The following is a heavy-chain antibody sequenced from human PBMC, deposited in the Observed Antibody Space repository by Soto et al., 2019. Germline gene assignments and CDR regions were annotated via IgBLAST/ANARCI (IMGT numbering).Heavy chain of an antibody. Sequence: EVQLVESGGGLVQPGGSLRLSCAASGFIFNSYWMHWVRQAPGKGLVWVSRINTDESSRSYADSVKGRFTISRDNAKNRLYLPMNGLRAGDTAVYFCARERFPQLGYYGMGVWGQGTPVNVSS. J-gene: IGHJ6*02. D-gene: IGHD2-2*01. CDR2: INTDESSR. CDR3: ARERFPQLGYYGMGV. CDR1: GFIFNSYW. V-gene: IGHV3-74*01.